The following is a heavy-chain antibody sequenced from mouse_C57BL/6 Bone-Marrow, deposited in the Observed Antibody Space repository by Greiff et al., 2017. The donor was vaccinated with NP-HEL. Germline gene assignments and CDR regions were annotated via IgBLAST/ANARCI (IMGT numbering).Heavy chain of an antibody. V-gene: IGHV1-64*01. CDR1: GYTFTSYW. Sequence: VQLQQPGAELVKPGASVKLSCKASGYTFTSYWMHWAKQRPGQGLEWIGMIHPNSGSTNYNEKFKSKATLTVDKSSSTAYMQLSSLTSEDSAVYYCARSGYYGSSPSYWYFDVWGTGTTVTVSS. J-gene: IGHJ1*03. CDR2: IHPNSGST. D-gene: IGHD1-1*01. CDR3: ARSGYYGSSPSYWYFDV.